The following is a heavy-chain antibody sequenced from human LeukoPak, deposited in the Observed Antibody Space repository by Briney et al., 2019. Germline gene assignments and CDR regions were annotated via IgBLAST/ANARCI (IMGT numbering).Heavy chain of an antibody. CDR1: GYSFSSGYY. D-gene: IGHD2-15*01. CDR2: IYYSGST. Sequence: SETLSLTCSVFGYSFSSGYYWSWIRQPPGKGLEWIGYIYYSGSTNYNPSLKSRVTISVDTSKNQFSLKLSSVTAADTAVYYCARGMRGWYYFDYWGQGTLVTVSS. V-gene: IGHV4-61*01. J-gene: IGHJ4*02. CDR3: ARGMRGWYYFDY.